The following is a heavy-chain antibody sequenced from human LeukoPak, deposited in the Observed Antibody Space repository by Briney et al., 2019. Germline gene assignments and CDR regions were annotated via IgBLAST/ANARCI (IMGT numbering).Heavy chain of an antibody. CDR3: AGGSSTMVRGVHDN. Sequence: GASVKVSCKASGYTFTSYGISWVRQAPGQGLEWMGWISGYNGNTNYAQKLQGRVTMTTDTSTSTAYMELRSLRSDDTAVYYFAGGSSTMVRGVHDNWGQGTPVTVSS. J-gene: IGHJ4*02. V-gene: IGHV1-18*01. CDR1: GYTFTSYG. D-gene: IGHD3-10*01. CDR2: ISGYNGNT.